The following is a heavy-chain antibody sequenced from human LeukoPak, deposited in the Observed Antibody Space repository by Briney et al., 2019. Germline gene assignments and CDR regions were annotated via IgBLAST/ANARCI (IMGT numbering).Heavy chain of an antibody. V-gene: IGHV5-51*01. CDR2: IYPGDSDT. CDR1: GYSFTSYW. Sequence: GESLKISCKGSGYSFTSYWIGWVRQMPGKGLEWMGIIYPGDSDTRYSPYFQGQVTISADKSISTAYLQWSSLKASDTAMYYCARGSSWPDYYFDYWGQGTLVTVSS. CDR3: ARGSSWPDYYFDY. J-gene: IGHJ4*02. D-gene: IGHD6-13*01.